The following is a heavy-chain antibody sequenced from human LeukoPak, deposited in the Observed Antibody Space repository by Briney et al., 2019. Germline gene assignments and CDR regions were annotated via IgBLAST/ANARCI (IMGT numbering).Heavy chain of an antibody. CDR1: GGSISSSSYY. CDR2: IFYTGST. V-gene: IGHV4-39*01. CDR3: ARHGGPTNTFDI. Sequence: SEILSLTCTVSGGSISSSSYYWGWIRQAPGKGPEWIGSIFYTGSTHYNPSLKSRVTTSVDTSKHQFSLKLSSVTAADTAVYYCARHGGPTNTFDIWGQGTMVTVSS. D-gene: IGHD3-16*01. J-gene: IGHJ3*02.